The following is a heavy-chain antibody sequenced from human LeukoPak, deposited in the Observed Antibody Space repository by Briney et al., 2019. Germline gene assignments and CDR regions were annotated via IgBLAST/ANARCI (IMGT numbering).Heavy chain of an antibody. CDR1: GYTLTELS. J-gene: IGHJ4*02. D-gene: IGHD1-26*01. Sequence: GASVKVSCKVSGYTLTELSMHWVRQAPGKGPEWMGGFDPEDGETIYAQKFQGRVTMTEDTSTDTAYMELSSLRSEDTAVYYCATSIVGATAFDYWGQGTLVTVSS. CDR2: FDPEDGET. V-gene: IGHV1-24*01. CDR3: ATSIVGATAFDY.